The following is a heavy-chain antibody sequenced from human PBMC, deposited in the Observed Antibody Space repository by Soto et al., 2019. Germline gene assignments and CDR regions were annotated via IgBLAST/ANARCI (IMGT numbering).Heavy chain of an antibody. V-gene: IGHV3-30-3*01. D-gene: IGHD3-10*01. CDR1: GFTVISYA. J-gene: IGHJ6*02. CDR3: ARSTHGSGSYTHFYYGLDV. Sequence: GGSLRLSCAASGFTVISYAMHWVRQAPGKGLEWVAVISFDGSTEYYADSVKGRFTISRDNSKNTVYLQMNSLRSEDTAVYYCARSTHGSGSYTHFYYGLDVWGQGTTVTVSS. CDR2: ISFDGSTE.